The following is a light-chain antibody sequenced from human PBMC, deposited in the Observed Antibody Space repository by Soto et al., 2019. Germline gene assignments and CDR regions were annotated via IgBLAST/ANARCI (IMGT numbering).Light chain of an antibody. Sequence: DIQMTQSPSILSASVGDRVTITCRASQSISSYLNWYQQKPGKAPKLLIYAASSLQSGVPSRYSGSGSGTDFTLTISSLQPEDFATYYCQQSYSTPLTFGGGTRLEIK. J-gene: IGKJ5*01. CDR1: QSISSY. CDR3: QQSYSTPLT. CDR2: AAS. V-gene: IGKV1-39*01.